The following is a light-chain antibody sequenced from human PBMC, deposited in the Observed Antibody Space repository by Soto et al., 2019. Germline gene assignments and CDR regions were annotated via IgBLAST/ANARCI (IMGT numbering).Light chain of an antibody. CDR3: MQSLQTVS. CDR2: LGS. CDR1: DTLLHSDGNNY. V-gene: IGKV2-28*01. J-gene: IGKJ4*01. Sequence: DIVMTQSPLSLPVTPGEPASISCRSSDTLLHSDGNNYVDWYVQKPGQSPQLLIYLGSNRASGVPDRISGSGSATDFTLEISRVEADDVGVYYCMQSLQTVSVGGGTKVEIK.